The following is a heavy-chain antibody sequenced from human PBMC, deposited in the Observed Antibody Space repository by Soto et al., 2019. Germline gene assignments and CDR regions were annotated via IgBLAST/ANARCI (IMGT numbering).Heavy chain of an antibody. J-gene: IGHJ2*01. CDR2: ILSRTTGGTT. CDR3: ATASTGFARYFDL. CDR1: VFTFSNAW. V-gene: IGHV3-15*01. D-gene: IGHD2-8*02. Sequence: EELLVESGGGLVKPGGSLRLSCAASVFTFSNAWMSWVRQAPGKGLEWVGRILSRTTGGTTDYIAPVKDRFSISRDDSKNTLYLQMDSLKTEDTAVYYCATASTGFARYFDLWGRGTLVTVSS.